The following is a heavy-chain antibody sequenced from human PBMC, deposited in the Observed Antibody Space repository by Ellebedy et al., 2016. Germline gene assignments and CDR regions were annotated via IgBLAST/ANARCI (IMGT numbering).Heavy chain of an antibody. CDR3: ARVLYGSPV. J-gene: IGHJ3*01. V-gene: IGHV4-4*09. D-gene: IGHD2-8*01. CDR1: GDSIGNYY. Sequence: SETLSLTCIVSGDSIGNYYWTWIRQPPGKGLEWIGYIYQSGSANYNPSLKSRATLSVDTFKNQFSLKLSSVTASDTAVYYCARVLYGSPVWGQGTMVTVSS. CDR2: IYQSGSA.